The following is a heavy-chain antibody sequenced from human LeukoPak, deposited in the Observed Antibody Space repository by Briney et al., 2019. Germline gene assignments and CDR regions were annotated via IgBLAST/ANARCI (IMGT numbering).Heavy chain of an antibody. D-gene: IGHD3-9*01. J-gene: IGHJ4*02. V-gene: IGHV3-7*01. Sequence: PGGSLRLSCAASGFTFSSYWMSWVRQAPGKGLEWVANIKQDGSEKYYVDSVKGRFTISRDNAKNSLYLQMNSLRAEDTAVYYCARDPLFLTGYIPPPGYWGQGTLVTVSS. CDR2: IKQDGSEK. CDR3: ARDPLFLTGYIPPPGY. CDR1: GFTFSSYW.